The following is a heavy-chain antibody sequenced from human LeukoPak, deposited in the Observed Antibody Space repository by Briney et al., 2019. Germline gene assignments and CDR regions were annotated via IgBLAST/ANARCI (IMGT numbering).Heavy chain of an antibody. CDR3: ARDGIAARRSPFDY. D-gene: IGHD6-6*01. CDR2: IYSGGST. J-gene: IGHJ4*02. Sequence: GGSLRLSCAASGFTVSSNYMSWVRQAPGKGLEWLSVIYSGGSTYYADSVKGRFTISRDNSKNTLYLQMNSLRAEDTAVYYCARDGIAARRSPFDYWGQGTLVTVSS. CDR1: GFTVSSNY. V-gene: IGHV3-66*02.